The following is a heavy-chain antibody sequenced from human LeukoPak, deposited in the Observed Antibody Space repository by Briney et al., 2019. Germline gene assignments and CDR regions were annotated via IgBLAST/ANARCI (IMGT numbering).Heavy chain of an antibody. CDR3: TKGTIWLPFDY. Sequence: QPGGSLRLSCAVSGFPVSSNFMSWVRQAPGKGLQSVSIMFSGGSTDYADSVRGRFSISRDSSQNTVSLQMNSLRAEDTAVYYCTKGTIWLPFDYWGQGTLVTVSS. V-gene: IGHV3-53*01. CDR2: MFSGGST. J-gene: IGHJ4*02. D-gene: IGHD5-18*01. CDR1: GFPVSSNF.